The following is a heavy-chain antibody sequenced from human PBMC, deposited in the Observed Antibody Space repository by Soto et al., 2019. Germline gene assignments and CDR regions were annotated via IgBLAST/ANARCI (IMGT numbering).Heavy chain of an antibody. V-gene: IGHV4-61*01. CDR2: MYRSGTT. Sequence: PSETLSLTCTVSGGSVSSGSYYWSWIRQPPGKGLEWIGYMYRSGTTNYNPSLKSRVTISVDTSKSQFSLKLTSVTAADTAVYYCARGEILYAGSGYQSYYYDYWGQGTLVTVSS. CDR3: ARGEILYAGSGYQSYYYDY. CDR1: GGSVSSGSYY. J-gene: IGHJ4*02. D-gene: IGHD3-22*01.